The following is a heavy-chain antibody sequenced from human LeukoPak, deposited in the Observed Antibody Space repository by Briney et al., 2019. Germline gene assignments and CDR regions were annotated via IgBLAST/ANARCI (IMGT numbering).Heavy chain of an antibody. CDR3: ANSGSYYEREIDY. V-gene: IGHV3-48*02. J-gene: IGHJ4*01. D-gene: IGHD1-26*01. CDR2: ISSSSTI. Sequence: GGSLRLSCAASGFTFSSYSMNWVRQAPGKGLEWVSYISSSSTIYNADSVKGRFTISRDNAKNSLYLQMNSLRDEDTAVYYCANSGSYYEREIDYWGQGTLVTVSS. CDR1: GFTFSSYS.